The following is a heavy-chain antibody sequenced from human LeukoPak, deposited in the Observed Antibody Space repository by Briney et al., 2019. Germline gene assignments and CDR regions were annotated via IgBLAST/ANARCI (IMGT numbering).Heavy chain of an antibody. D-gene: IGHD6-13*01. CDR3: ARGGIAAAGTGWFDP. J-gene: IGHJ5*02. Sequence: GASVKVSCKASGGTFSSYAISWVRQAPGQGLEWMGGIIPIFGTANYAQKFQGRGTITTDESTSTAYMELSSLRSEDTAVYYCARGGIAAAGTGWFDPWGQGTLVTVSS. CDR1: GGTFSSYA. CDR2: IIPIFGTA. V-gene: IGHV1-69*05.